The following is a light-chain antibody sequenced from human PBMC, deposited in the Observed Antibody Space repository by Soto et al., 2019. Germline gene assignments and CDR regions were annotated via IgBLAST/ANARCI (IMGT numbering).Light chain of an antibody. CDR3: SSYAGSKNLV. V-gene: IGLV2-8*01. Sequence: QSALTQPPSASGSPGQSVTISCTGTSSDVGGYNYVSWYQQHPGKAPKLMIYEVSKRPSGVPDRFSGSKSGHTASLTVSGLQAEDEADYYCSSYAGSKNLVFGGGTKLTVL. J-gene: IGLJ3*02. CDR1: SSDVGGYNY. CDR2: EVS.